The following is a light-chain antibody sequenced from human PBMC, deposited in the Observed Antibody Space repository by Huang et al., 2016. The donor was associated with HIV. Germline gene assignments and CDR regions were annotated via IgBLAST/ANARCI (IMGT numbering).Light chain of an antibody. CDR2: DAS. V-gene: IGKV3-11*01. CDR3: QQRSNRTPTT. Sequence: EIILTQSPATLSLSPGERATLSRRASQSVGSYLSWYQQKPGPAPRLLLYDASNRATGRPARFSGVGSVTDFTLTIRGLEPDDFAVYFCQQRSNRTPTTFGQGTKVE. J-gene: IGKJ1*01. CDR1: QSVGSY.